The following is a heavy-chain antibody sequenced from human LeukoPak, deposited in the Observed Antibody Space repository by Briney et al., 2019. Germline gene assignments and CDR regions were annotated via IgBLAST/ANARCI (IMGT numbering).Heavy chain of an antibody. D-gene: IGHD1-1*01. V-gene: IGHV1-58*02. J-gene: IGHJ3*02. CDR2: IVVGSGDT. Sequence: SVKVSCKASGFTSTTSTMQWVRQARGQRLEWIGWIVVGSGDTNYAEKFQERVTITRDMSTSTVYMELSSLRSDDTAVYYCAADHPRYPDAFDIWGQGTMVTVSS. CDR1: GFTSTTST. CDR3: AADHPRYPDAFDI.